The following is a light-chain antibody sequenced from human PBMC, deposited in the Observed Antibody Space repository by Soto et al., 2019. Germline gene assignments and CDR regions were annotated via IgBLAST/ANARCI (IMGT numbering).Light chain of an antibody. J-gene: IGLJ2*01. Sequence: QSALTQPASVSGSPGQSITISCTGTSSDVGGYNYVSWYQQHPGKVPKLMIYDVSNRPSGVSTRFSGSKSGNTASLTISGLQAEDEADYYCSSYRSNSTPFGGGTKLTVL. CDR3: SSYRSNSTP. V-gene: IGLV2-14*01. CDR1: SSDVGGYNY. CDR2: DVS.